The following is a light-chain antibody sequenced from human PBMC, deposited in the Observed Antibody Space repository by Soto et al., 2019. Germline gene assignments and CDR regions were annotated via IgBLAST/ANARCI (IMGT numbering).Light chain of an antibody. Sequence: QSALTQPPSASGTPGQRVTISCSGSSSNIGSNMVNWYQHLPGTAPKLLIYSNNQRPSGVPDGFSGSKSGTSASLAISGLQSEDEADYYCAAWDDSLNGWVFGGGTKLTVL. CDR3: AAWDDSLNGWV. CDR1: SSNIGSNM. V-gene: IGLV1-44*01. J-gene: IGLJ3*02. CDR2: SNN.